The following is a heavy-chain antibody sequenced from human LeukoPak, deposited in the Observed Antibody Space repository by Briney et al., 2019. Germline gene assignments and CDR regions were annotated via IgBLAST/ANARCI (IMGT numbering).Heavy chain of an antibody. CDR1: GFTVSSNY. Sequence: GGSPRLSCAASGFTVSSNYMSWVRQAPGKGLEWVSVIYSGGSTYYADSVKGRFTISRDNSKNTLYLQMNSLRAEDTAVYYCARGINMVRGVTHFDYWGQGTLVTVSS. V-gene: IGHV3-66*01. D-gene: IGHD3-10*01. J-gene: IGHJ4*02. CDR2: IYSGGST. CDR3: ARGINMVRGVTHFDY.